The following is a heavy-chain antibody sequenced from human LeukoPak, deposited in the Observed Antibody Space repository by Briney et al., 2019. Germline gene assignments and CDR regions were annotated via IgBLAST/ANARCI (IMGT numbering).Heavy chain of an antibody. D-gene: IGHD3-10*01. CDR3: AKDHEGFGELFVY. J-gene: IGHJ4*02. Sequence: PGGSLRLSCAASGFTFDSYAMSWVRQAPGKGLEWVSAVSRFGGTTYYADSAKGRFTISRDNSKNTLYLQMNSLRAEDTAVYYCAKDHEGFGELFVYWGQGTLVTVSS. V-gene: IGHV3-23*01. CDR1: GFTFDSYA. CDR2: VSRFGGTT.